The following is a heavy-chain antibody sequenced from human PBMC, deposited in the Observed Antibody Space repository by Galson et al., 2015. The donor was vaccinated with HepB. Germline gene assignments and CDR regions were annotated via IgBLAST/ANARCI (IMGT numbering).Heavy chain of an antibody. CDR3: ARAQGDLIAGIAPDY. Sequence: SLRLSCAAFGLSFSNYNINWVRQAPGKGLEWVSYISSDSSAIYYPASVKGRFTISRDNAKNSVYLQINSLRVEDTAVYYCARAQGDLIAGIAPDYWGQGTLVTVPS. D-gene: IGHD6-13*01. CDR2: ISSDSSAI. CDR1: GLSFSNYN. J-gene: IGHJ4*02. V-gene: IGHV3-48*01.